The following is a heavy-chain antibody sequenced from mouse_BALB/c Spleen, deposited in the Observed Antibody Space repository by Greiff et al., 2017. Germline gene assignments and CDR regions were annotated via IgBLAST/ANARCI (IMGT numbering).Heavy chain of an antibody. Sequence: EVQRVESGGGLVQPGGSRKLSCAASGFTFSSFGMHWVRQAPEKGLEWVAYISSGSSTIYYADTVKGRFAISRDNPKNTPFLQMTSLRSEDTAMYYCARGPRGDYWGQGTTLTVSS. CDR2: ISSGSSTI. CDR1: GFTFSSFG. J-gene: IGHJ2*01. V-gene: IGHV5-17*02. CDR3: ARGPRGDY. D-gene: IGHD3-3*01.